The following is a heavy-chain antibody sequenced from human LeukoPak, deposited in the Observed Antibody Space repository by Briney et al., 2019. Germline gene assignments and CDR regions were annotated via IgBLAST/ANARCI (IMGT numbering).Heavy chain of an antibody. CDR3: ARDSSGYDYDAFDI. CDR1: GYTFTGYY. J-gene: IGHJ3*02. Sequence: ASVKVSCKASGYTFTGYYMHWVRQAPGQGLEWMGWINPNSGGTNYAQKFQGRVTMTRDTSISTAYMELSRLRSDDTAVYYCARDSSGYDYDAFDIWGQGTMVTVSS. V-gene: IGHV1-2*02. CDR2: INPNSGGT. D-gene: IGHD3-22*01.